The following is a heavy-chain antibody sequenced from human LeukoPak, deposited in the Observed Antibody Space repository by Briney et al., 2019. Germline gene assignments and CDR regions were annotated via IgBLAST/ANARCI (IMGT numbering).Heavy chain of an antibody. CDR3: ARGVYDFWSGNPLYYMDV. V-gene: IGHV4-30-2*01. D-gene: IGHD3-3*01. Sequence: SETLSLTCTVSGGSISSGGYYWSWIRQPPGKGLEWIGYIYHSGSTYYNPSLKSRVTISVDRSKNQFSLKLSSVTAADTAVYYCARGVYDFWSGNPLYYMDVWGKGTTVTVSS. CDR2: IYHSGST. J-gene: IGHJ6*03. CDR1: GGSISSGGYY.